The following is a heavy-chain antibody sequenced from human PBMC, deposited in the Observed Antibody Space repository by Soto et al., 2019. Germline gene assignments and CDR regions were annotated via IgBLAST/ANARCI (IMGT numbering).Heavy chain of an antibody. V-gene: IGHV1-46*01. CDR1: GDTFTSYY. CDR3: ARTGQQWLVDH. Sequence: ASVKVSCKASGDTFTSYYMHWVRQAPGQGLEWMGIINPSGGTSYAQKFQGRVTISRDNAKNSLYLEMHSLRAEDTAVYYCARTGQQWLVDHWGQGTLVTVSS. CDR2: INPSGGT. J-gene: IGHJ1*01. D-gene: IGHD6-19*01.